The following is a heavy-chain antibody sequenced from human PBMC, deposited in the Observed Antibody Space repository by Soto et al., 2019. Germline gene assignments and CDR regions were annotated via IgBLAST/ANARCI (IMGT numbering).Heavy chain of an antibody. CDR2: ISAYNGNT. V-gene: IGHV1-18*01. D-gene: IGHD2-2*01. Sequence: ASVKVSCKASGYTFTSYGISWVRQAPGQGLEWMGWISAYNGNTNYAQKLQGRVTMTTDTSTSTAYMELRSLRSDETAVYYCAREYPIVVVQAATRRMGMDVWGQGTTVTVSS. CDR3: AREYPIVVVQAATRRMGMDV. J-gene: IGHJ6*02. CDR1: GYTFTSYG.